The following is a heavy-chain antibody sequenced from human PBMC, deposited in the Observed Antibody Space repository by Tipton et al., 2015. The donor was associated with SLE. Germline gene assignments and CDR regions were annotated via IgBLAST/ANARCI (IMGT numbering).Heavy chain of an antibody. J-gene: IGHJ3*02. CDR1: GGSISSSGYY. CDR2: VSYTGST. D-gene: IGHD3-22*01. CDR3: ARGRLSSGYSVGAFDI. Sequence: TLSLTCTVSGGSISSSGYYWGWIRQPPGKGLEWIGYVSYTGSTNYNPSLKSRVTMSVDTSKNQFSLKLSSVTAADTAVYYCARGRLSSGYSVGAFDIWGQGTMVTVSS. V-gene: IGHV4-61*05.